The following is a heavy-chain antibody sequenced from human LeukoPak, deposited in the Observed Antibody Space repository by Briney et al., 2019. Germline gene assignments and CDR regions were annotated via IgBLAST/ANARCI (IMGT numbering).Heavy chain of an antibody. Sequence: ASVKVSCKASGYSFTGYYMHWVRQAPGQGLGWMGRINPNSGGTNYAQKFQGRVTMTRDTSISTAYMELSRLRSDDTAVYYCARGLYYYDSSGHIDWFDPWGQGTLVTVSS. V-gene: IGHV1-2*06. CDR1: GYSFTGYY. J-gene: IGHJ5*02. CDR2: INPNSGGT. CDR3: ARGLYYYDSSGHIDWFDP. D-gene: IGHD3-22*01.